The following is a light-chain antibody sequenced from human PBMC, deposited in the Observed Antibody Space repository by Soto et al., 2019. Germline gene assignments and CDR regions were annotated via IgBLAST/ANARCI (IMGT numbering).Light chain of an antibody. CDR1: SSNIGAGYD. J-gene: IGLJ1*01. CDR2: GNS. V-gene: IGLV1-40*01. Sequence: QSVLTQPPSVSGAPGQRVTISCTGSSSNIGAGYDVHWYQQLPGTAPKLLIYGNSNRPSGVPDRFSGSKSGTSASLAITGLQAEDEADYYCQSYGSSLSGSYVFGTGTRSPS. CDR3: QSYGSSLSGSYV.